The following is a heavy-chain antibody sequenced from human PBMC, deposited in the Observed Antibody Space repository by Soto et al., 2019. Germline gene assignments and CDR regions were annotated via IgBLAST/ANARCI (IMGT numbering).Heavy chain of an antibody. CDR3: STRAYDTNGYYRFDP. J-gene: IGHJ5*01. CDR2: INHSGRV. V-gene: IGHV4-34*01. Sequence: PSETLSLTCAVYGGSFSGHSWTWFRQSPGKGLEWIGDINHSGRVNYSPSLKSRVTISLDTSKNQFSLTLSAVTAADTAMYYCSTRAYDTNGYYRFDPXGQGTMVTVS. CDR1: GGSFSGHS. D-gene: IGHD3-22*01.